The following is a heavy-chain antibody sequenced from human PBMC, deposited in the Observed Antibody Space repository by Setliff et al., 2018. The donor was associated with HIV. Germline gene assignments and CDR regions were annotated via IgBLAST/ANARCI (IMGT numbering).Heavy chain of an antibody. CDR1: GGSFSGYY. D-gene: IGHD2-2*01. V-gene: IGHV4-34*01. Sequence: SETLSLTCAVYGGSFSGYYWNWIRQPPGKGLEWIGEINHTGSTNYIPSLKSRLTMSVDTSKSQFSLKLSSVTAADTAVYYFARTRGYCSATSCYALRGPDYWGQGTLVTVSS. J-gene: IGHJ4*02. CDR3: ARTRGYCSATSCYALRGPDY. CDR2: INHTGST.